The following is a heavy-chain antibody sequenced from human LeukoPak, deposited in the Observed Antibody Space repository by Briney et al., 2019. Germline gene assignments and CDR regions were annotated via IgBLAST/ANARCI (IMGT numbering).Heavy chain of an antibody. V-gene: IGHV3-23*01. J-gene: IGHJ4*02. CDR1: GFAFSNYA. Sequence: GGSLRLSCAASGFAFSNYATSWVRQAPGKRLEWVSGISGSGGSTYYADSVKGRFTISRDNLKNTLYLQMNSLKVEDTAVYSCAKAVRVYCSGGSCPLDYWGQGTLVTVSS. D-gene: IGHD2-15*01. CDR2: ISGSGGST. CDR3: AKAVRVYCSGGSCPLDY.